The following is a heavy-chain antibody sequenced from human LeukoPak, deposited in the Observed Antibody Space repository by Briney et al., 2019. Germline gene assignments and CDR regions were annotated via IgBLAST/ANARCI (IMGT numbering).Heavy chain of an antibody. V-gene: IGHV3-23*01. CDR1: GFTFSSYA. D-gene: IGHD2-15*01. J-gene: IGHJ4*02. Sequence: GGSLRLSCAASGFTFSSYAMSWVRQAPGKGLEWVSVISAGGGSTYYADSVKGRFTISRDSSKNTLYLQMNSLRAEDTAVYYCAKRVVVAATTYHFDCWGQGTLVTVSS. CDR2: ISAGGGST. CDR3: AKRVVVAATTYHFDC.